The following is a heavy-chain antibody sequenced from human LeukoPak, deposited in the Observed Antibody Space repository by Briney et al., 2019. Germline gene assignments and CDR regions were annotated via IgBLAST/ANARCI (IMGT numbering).Heavy chain of an antibody. CDR1: GYTFTSYD. J-gene: IGHJ3*02. Sequence: ASVKVSCKASGYTFTSYDINWVRQATGQGLEWMGWMNPNSGNTGYAQKFQGRVTMTRNTSISTAYMELSSLRSEDTAVYYCARRDVVKGAFDIWGQGTMVTVSS. CDR3: ARRDVVKGAFDI. V-gene: IGHV1-8*01. D-gene: IGHD3-22*01. CDR2: MNPNSGNT.